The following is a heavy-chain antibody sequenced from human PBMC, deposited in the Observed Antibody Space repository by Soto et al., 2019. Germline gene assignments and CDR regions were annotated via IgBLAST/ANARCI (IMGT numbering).Heavy chain of an antibody. V-gene: IGHV1-2*02. CDR2: INPNSGGT. CDR3: LVYAGTAFDP. J-gene: IGHJ5*02. D-gene: IGHD2-8*01. Sequence: ASVQVSCKASGYTFTGYYMHWVRQAPGQGLEWMGWINPNSGGTNYAQKFQGRVTMTRDTFISTAYMELSRLRSDDTAVYYCLVYAGTAFDPWGQGTLVTVSS. CDR1: GYTFTGYY.